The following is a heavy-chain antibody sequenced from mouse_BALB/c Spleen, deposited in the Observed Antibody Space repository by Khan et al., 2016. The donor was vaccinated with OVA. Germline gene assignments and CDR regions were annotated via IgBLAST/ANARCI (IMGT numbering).Heavy chain of an antibody. D-gene: IGHD1-1*01. J-gene: IGHJ3*01. V-gene: IGHV5-6*01. CDR2: ISSGGSYT. CDR1: GFTFSTYG. Sequence: EVQVVESGGDLVKPEGSLKLSCAASGFTFSTYGMSWVRQTPDKRLEWVATISSGGSYTYYPDSVQGRFTISRDNAKNPLYLQISSLKSEDTAMFYCARLAYYYDSEGFAYWGQGTLVTVSA. CDR3: ARLAYYYDSEGFAY.